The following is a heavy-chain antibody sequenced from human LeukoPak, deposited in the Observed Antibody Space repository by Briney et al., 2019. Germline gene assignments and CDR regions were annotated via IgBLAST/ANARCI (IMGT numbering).Heavy chain of an antibody. CDR1: GFTFSSYS. V-gene: IGHV3-21*01. CDR3: ARDSNVVGAKGAG. D-gene: IGHD1-26*01. Sequence: GGSLRLSCAASGFTFSSYSMNWVRQAPGKGLEWVSSISSSSSYIYYADSVKGRFTISRDNAKNSLYLQVNSLRAEDTAVYYCARDSNVVGAKGAGWGQGTLVTVSS. CDR2: ISSSSSYI. J-gene: IGHJ4*02.